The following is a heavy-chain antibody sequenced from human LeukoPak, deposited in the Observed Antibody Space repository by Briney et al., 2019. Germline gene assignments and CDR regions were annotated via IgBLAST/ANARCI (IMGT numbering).Heavy chain of an antibody. CDR2: ISSSSSTI. Sequence: GGSLRLSCAASGFTFSSYSMNWVRQAPGKGLEWVSYISSSSSTIYYADSVKGRFTISRDNAKNSLYLQMNSLRAEDTAGYYCARDSAGIAVAGDFDYWGQGTLVTVSS. CDR1: GFTFSSYS. CDR3: ARDSAGIAVAGDFDY. V-gene: IGHV3-48*01. J-gene: IGHJ4*02. D-gene: IGHD6-19*01.